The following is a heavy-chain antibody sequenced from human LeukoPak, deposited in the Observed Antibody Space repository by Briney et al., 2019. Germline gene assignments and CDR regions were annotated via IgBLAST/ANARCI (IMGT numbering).Heavy chain of an antibody. CDR2: ISDYNGHA. Sequence: ASVSVSCAASGYSFTIYAINGVRQAPGQGLEWMGWISDYNGHADYAQKFQGRVTMTTDTSTSTVYMELRSLRFDATALYYCARDRYCVSTNCPPGYWGQGTLVTVSS. J-gene: IGHJ4*02. CDR1: GYSFTIYA. CDR3: ARDRYCVSTNCPPGY. D-gene: IGHD2-2*01. V-gene: IGHV1-18*01.